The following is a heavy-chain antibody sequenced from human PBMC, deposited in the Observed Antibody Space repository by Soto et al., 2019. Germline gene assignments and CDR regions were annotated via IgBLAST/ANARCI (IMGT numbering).Heavy chain of an antibody. J-gene: IGHJ6*02. CDR1: GGSFSGHY. D-gene: IGHD3-3*01. Sequence: QVQIQQWGAGLLKPSETLSLTCAVYGGSFSGHYWSWIRQPPGKGLEWIGEINHSGSTNYNPSLKSRVTISVDSFKKQFSLKLSSVTAADTAVYYCARVSGANYYFWSGYSGFAYYGMDVWGQGTTVTVSS. CDR2: INHSGST. CDR3: ARVSGANYYFWSGYSGFAYYGMDV. V-gene: IGHV4-34*01.